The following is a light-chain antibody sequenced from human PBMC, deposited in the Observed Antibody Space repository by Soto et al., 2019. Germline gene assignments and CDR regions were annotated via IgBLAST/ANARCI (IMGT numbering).Light chain of an antibody. V-gene: IGLV1-40*01. J-gene: IGLJ2*01. Sequence: QSVLTQSPSVSGAPGQRVTIPCTGSSSNIGAGYDVHWYQQLPGTAPKLLIYGNSNRPSGVPDRFSGSKSGTSASLAITGLQAEDEADYYCQSYDSSLSGVVLGGGTKLTVL. CDR1: SSNIGAGYD. CDR2: GNS. CDR3: QSYDSSLSGVV.